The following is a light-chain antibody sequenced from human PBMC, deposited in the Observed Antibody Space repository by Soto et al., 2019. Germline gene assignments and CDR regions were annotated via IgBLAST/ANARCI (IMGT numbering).Light chain of an antibody. Sequence: IQMTPSPSSLSASVGDRVTISCRASQNIDFHLNWYQQKPGKAPNLLIFAASNLQSGVPSRFSGSGSGTDFTLTITSLQPEDSATYYCQQSYTTPLTFGQGTHLEIK. V-gene: IGKV1-39*01. CDR1: QNIDFH. CDR3: QQSYTTPLT. J-gene: IGKJ2*01. CDR2: AAS.